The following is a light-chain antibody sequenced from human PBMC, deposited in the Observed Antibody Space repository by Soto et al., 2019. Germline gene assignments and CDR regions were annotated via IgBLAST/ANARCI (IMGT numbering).Light chain of an antibody. V-gene: IGKV3-15*01. CDR2: GAS. CDR1: QSVSSN. Sequence: EIVLTQSPATLSVSPGERATLSCRASQSVSSNLAWYQQKPGQAPRLLIYGASTRATGIPARFSGSGSGTEFTLNISSLQSEDFAVYYCQQYNNWPPKITFGPGTKVDIK. J-gene: IGKJ3*01. CDR3: QQYNNWPPKIT.